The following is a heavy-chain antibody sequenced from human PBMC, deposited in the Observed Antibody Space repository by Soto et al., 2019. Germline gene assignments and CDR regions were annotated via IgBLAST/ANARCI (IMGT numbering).Heavy chain of an antibody. CDR2: ISGSGDRT. V-gene: IGHV3-23*01. CDR3: TKRRNVLRFLEWSSGMEV. D-gene: IGHD3-3*01. CDR1: VFTFSTSV. Sequence: PGWSLRLSCAASVFTFSTSVMSWVRQAPGKGLQWVSSISGSGDRTYYADSVKGRFTVSRDNSKNTLYLDMNNVTADDTAVYYCTKRRNVLRFLEWSSGMEVWGQGTTVIVSS. J-gene: IGHJ6*02.